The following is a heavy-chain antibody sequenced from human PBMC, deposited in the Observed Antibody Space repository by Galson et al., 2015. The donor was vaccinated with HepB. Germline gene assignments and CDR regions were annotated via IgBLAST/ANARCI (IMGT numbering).Heavy chain of an antibody. V-gene: IGHV3-11*01. CDR3: AREDRWNYAFDI. J-gene: IGHJ3*02. Sequence: SLRLSCAASGFTFSDYYMSWIRQAPGKGLEWVSYISSSGSTIYYADSVKGRFTISRDNAKNSLYLQMNSLRAEDTAVYYCAREDRWNYAFDIWGQGTMVTVSS. D-gene: IGHD1-7*01. CDR2: ISSSGSTI. CDR1: GFTFSDYY.